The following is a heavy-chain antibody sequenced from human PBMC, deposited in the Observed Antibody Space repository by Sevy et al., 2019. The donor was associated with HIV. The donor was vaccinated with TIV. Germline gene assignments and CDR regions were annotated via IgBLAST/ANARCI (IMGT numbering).Heavy chain of an antibody. J-gene: IGHJ4*02. CDR2: IIPIFGTA. Sequence: ASVKVSCKASGGTFSSYAISWVRQAPGQGLEWMGRIIPIFGTANHAQKFQGRVTITADESTSTAYMELSSLRSEDTAVYYCARGLSSGYYQYYFDYWGQGTLVTVSS. D-gene: IGHD3-22*01. V-gene: IGHV1-69*13. CDR3: ARGLSSGYYQYYFDY. CDR1: GGTFSSYA.